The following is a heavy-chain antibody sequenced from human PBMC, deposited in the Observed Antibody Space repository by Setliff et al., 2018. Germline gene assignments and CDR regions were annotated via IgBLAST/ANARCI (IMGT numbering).Heavy chain of an antibody. D-gene: IGHD6-6*01. CDR1: GYTFTSYY. V-gene: IGHV1-46*01. Sequence: ASVKVSCKASGYTFTSYYMHWVRQAPGQGLEWMGIINPSGGSTSYAQKFQGRVTMTRDESMTTAYMEVSSLRSEDTAMYYCARGGIAARPGSWVYFDYWGQGTLVTVSS. CDR3: ARGGIAARPGSWVYFDY. J-gene: IGHJ4*02. CDR2: INPSGGST.